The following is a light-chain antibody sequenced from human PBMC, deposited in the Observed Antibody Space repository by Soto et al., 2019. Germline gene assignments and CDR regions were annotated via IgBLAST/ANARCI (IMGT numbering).Light chain of an antibody. Sequence: DIQMTQSPSTLSASVGDRVTITCRASQSISSWLAWYQQKPGKAPKLLISKASSLQSGVPSRFSGSGSGTEFTLTISSLQHDDFATSYCQQYNILYTFGQGTKLEIK. V-gene: IGKV1-5*03. CDR2: KAS. CDR1: QSISSW. CDR3: QQYNILYT. J-gene: IGKJ2*01.